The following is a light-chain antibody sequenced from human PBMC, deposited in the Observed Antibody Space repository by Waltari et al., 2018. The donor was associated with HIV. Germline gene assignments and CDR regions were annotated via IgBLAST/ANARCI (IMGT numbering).Light chain of an antibody. J-gene: IGLJ2*01. CDR1: SSNIGNNY. Sequence: QSVLTQPPSVSAAPGQKITISCSGSSSNIGNNYVSWYQQLPATAPKLLIYDNHKRPSGIPDRFSGSKSGTSATLGITGLQTGDEADYYCGTWDSSLSAGVFGGGTKVTVL. CDR3: GTWDSSLSAGV. CDR2: DNH. V-gene: IGLV1-51*01.